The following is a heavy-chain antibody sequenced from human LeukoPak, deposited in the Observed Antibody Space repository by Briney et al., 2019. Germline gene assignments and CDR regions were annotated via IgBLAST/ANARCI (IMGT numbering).Heavy chain of an antibody. V-gene: IGHV3-23*01. D-gene: IGHD3-22*01. CDR2: ISGSGGST. Sequence: GGSLRLSCAASGFTFSSYAMSWVRQAPGKGLEGVSAISGSGGSTYYADSVKGRFTISRDNAKNSLYLQMNSLRAEDTAVYYCARDALTYYYDSSGYYRNDYWGQGTLVTVSS. CDR3: ARDALTYYYDSSGYYRNDY. J-gene: IGHJ4*02. CDR1: GFTFSSYA.